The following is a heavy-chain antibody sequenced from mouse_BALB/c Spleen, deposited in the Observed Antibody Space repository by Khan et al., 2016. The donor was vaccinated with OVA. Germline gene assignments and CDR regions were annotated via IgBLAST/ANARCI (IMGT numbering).Heavy chain of an antibody. J-gene: IGHJ1*01. CDR1: GFSLSTYGIG. V-gene: IGHV8-11*01. CDR2: IWWNDNK. D-gene: IGHD1-1*01. CDR3: ARSTTVHWYFDV. Sequence: QVTLKESGPGILQPSQTLSLTCSFSGFSLSTYGIGVGWIRQPSGQGLEWLAHIWWNDNKYYNTALKSRLTISKDTSNHQVFLKIASVDTADTATYYCARSTTVHWYFDVWGAGTTVTVSS.